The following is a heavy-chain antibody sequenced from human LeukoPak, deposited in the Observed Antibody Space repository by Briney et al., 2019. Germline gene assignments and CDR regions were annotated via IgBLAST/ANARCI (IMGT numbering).Heavy chain of an antibody. CDR1: GFTFSSYA. CDR2: ISGSGDNT. V-gene: IGHV3-23*01. D-gene: IGHD5-24*01. Sequence: GGSLRLSCAASGFTFSSYAMSWVRQAPGKGLEWVSGISGSGDNTYYADSVKGRFTISRDNSKNTLYVQVNSLRAEDTAVYYCARGAGYNYPYYFDYWGQGTLVTVSP. J-gene: IGHJ4*02. CDR3: ARGAGYNYPYYFDY.